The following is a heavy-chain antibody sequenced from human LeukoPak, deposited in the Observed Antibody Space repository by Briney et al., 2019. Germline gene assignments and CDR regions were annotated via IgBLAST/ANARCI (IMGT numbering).Heavy chain of an antibody. CDR1: GGTFSSYA. V-gene: IGHV1-69*13. Sequence: ASVKVSCKASGGTFSSYAISWVRQAPGQGLEWMGGIIPIFGTANYAQKFQGRVTTTADESTSTAYMELRSLRSDDTAVYYCARFTWGDDYWGQGTLVTVSS. CDR3: ARFTWGDDY. J-gene: IGHJ4*02. CDR2: IIPIFGTA. D-gene: IGHD3-16*01.